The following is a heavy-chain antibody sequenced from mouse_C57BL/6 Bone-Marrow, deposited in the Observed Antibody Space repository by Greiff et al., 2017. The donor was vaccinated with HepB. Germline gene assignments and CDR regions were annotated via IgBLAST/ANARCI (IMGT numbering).Heavy chain of an antibody. D-gene: IGHD1-1*01. V-gene: IGHV5-17*01. Sequence: EVKLVESGGGLVKPGGSLKLSCAASGFTFSDYGIHWVRQAPEKGLEWVAYISSGSSTIYYADTVKGRFTISRDNAKNTLFLQMTSLRSEDTAMYYGARGYYYGSSYWGQGTTLTVSS. CDR2: ISSGSSTI. CDR3: ARGYYYGSSY. CDR1: GFTFSDYG. J-gene: IGHJ2*01.